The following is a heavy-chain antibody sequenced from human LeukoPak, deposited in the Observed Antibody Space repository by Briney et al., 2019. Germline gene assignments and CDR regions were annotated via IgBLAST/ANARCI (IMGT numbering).Heavy chain of an antibody. V-gene: IGHV3-23*01. CDR1: GFSFGNYA. Sequence: GGSLRLSCVASGFSFGNYAMSWARQAPGKGLQWVSQISGTGGATWYAGFARDRFTISRDNSKKTLYLQMSGLRVEDTATYYCVKDPRDTYGTNWFVSWGQGTLLIVSS. J-gene: IGHJ5*01. D-gene: IGHD2-21*01. CDR2: ISGTGGAT. CDR3: VKDPRDTYGTNWFVS.